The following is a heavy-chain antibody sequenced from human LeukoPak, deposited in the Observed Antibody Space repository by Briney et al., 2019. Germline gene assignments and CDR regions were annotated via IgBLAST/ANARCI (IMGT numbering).Heavy chain of an antibody. D-gene: IGHD5-18*01. V-gene: IGHV3-49*04. CDR3: SRGGYKGNWFDP. Sequence: GGSLRLSRTASGFTFGGYAMSWVRQPPGKGLEWVGFIRSKAYGGTTEHAASVEDRFTISRDDSKSTAYLQMDSLKTEDTALYYWSRGGYKGNWFDPWGRGTLVTVSS. J-gene: IGHJ5*02. CDR2: IRSKAYGGTT. CDR1: GFTFGGYA.